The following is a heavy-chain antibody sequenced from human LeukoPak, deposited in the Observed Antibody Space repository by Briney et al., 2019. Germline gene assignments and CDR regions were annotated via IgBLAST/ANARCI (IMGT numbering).Heavy chain of an antibody. J-gene: IGHJ4*02. Sequence: GGSLRLSCAASAFTFSNHAMSWVRQTPGKGLEWVSGISAGGGTILYADSVKGRFTISRDNSKNTLCLHMNNLRVEDTAVYFCAYYDSSGYYYGRLRYWGQGTPVTVSS. V-gene: IGHV3-23*01. CDR1: AFTFSNHA. D-gene: IGHD3-22*01. CDR3: AYYDSSGYYYGRLRY. CDR2: ISAGGGTI.